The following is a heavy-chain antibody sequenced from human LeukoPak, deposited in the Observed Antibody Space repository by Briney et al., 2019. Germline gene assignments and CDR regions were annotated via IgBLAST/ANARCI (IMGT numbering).Heavy chain of an antibody. Sequence: SETLSLTCTVSGGSISSGSYYWSWIRQPAGKGLEWIGRIYTSGSTNYNPSLKSRVTISVDMSKNQFSLKLSSVTAADTAVYYCAKIAVAGNYYYYGMDVWGQGTTVTVSS. D-gene: IGHD6-19*01. CDR3: AKIAVAGNYYYYGMDV. CDR2: IYTSGST. V-gene: IGHV4-61*02. CDR1: GGSISSGSYY. J-gene: IGHJ6*02.